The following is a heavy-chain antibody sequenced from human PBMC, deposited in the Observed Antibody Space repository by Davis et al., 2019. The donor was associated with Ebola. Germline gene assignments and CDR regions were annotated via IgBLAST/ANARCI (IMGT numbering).Heavy chain of an antibody. D-gene: IGHD6-19*01. CDR2: IYSGGST. J-gene: IGHJ6*02. V-gene: IGHV3-66*01. Sequence: GESLKISCAASGFTVSSNYMSWVRQAPGKGLEWVSVIYSGGSTYYADSVKGRFTISRDNSKNTLYLQMNSLRAEDTAVYYCARDGIAVAGGLYYYYGMDVWGQGTTVTVSS. CDR3: ARDGIAVAGGLYYYYGMDV. CDR1: GFTVSSNY.